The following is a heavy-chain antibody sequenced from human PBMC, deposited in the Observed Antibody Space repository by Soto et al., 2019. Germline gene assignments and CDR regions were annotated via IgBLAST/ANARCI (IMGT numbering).Heavy chain of an antibody. J-gene: IGHJ6*02. V-gene: IGHV3-30*03. CDR3: ARGDREDILVVVGARPGEYGIDI. CDR2: IAYDGSNA. CDR1: GFTFSSYG. D-gene: IGHD2-15*01. Sequence: GGSLRLSCAASGFTFSSYGMHWVRRAPGKGLECLAVIAYDGSNAFYRDSVKGRFTISRDNSKNTLYLHMNSLRSEDTGVYYCARGDREDILVVVGARPGEYGIDIWGQGTTVTVSS.